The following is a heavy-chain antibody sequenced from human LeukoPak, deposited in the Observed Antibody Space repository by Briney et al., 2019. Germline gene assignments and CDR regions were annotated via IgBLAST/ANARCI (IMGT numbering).Heavy chain of an antibody. V-gene: IGHV3-21*04. J-gene: IGHJ4*02. CDR1: GFTFSNYA. CDR2: ISSSSSYI. Sequence: PGRSLRLSCVASGFTFSNYAIHWVRQAPGKGLEWVSSISSSSSYIYYADSVKGRFTISRDNAKNTLYLQMNSLRAEDTAIYYCAKDIRYYYDSSGYWFDYWGQGTLVTVSS. D-gene: IGHD3-22*01. CDR3: AKDIRYYYDSSGYWFDY.